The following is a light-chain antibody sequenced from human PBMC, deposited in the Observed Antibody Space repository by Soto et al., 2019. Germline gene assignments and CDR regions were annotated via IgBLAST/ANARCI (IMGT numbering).Light chain of an antibody. CDR1: RSDVGGYNY. J-gene: IGLJ1*01. CDR2: EVS. CDR3: SSYAGNNNLRV. V-gene: IGLV2-8*01. Sequence: SVLTQPPPPSRAPGPAVPISLPGNRSDVGGYNYVSWYQQHPGKAPKLMIYEVSKRPSGVPDRFSGSKSGNTASLTVSGLQAEDEADYYCSSYAGNNNLRVFGTGTKVTVL.